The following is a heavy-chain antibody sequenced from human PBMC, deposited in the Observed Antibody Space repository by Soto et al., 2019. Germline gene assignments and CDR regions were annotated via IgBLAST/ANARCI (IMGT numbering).Heavy chain of an antibody. V-gene: IGHV1-69*11. J-gene: IGHJ5*02. CDR3: ATIPYGDCPSEGRFDP. CDR1: GGTFSRFG. Sequence: QVQVVLSGTEVKKPGSSVKVSCKASGGTFSRFGISWVRQAPGRGLEWMGGIIPVLGTTNYAQKFQGRVTITADGPTNTTYMDLSSLSSEDTAIYYCATIPYGDCPSEGRFDPWGQGTLVTVSS. CDR2: IIPVLGTT. D-gene: IGHD4-17*01.